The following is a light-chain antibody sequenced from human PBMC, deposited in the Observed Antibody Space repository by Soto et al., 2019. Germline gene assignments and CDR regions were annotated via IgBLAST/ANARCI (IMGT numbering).Light chain of an antibody. V-gene: IGLV2-14*03. J-gene: IGLJ2*01. CDR3: SSFTSSDTLVV. CDR1: SSDVGGYNF. CDR2: DVS. Sequence: QSVLTQPASVSGSPGQSITISCTGTSSDVGGYNFVSWYQHHPAKAPKLMIYDVSNRPSGVSNRFSGSKSGNTASLTISGXXXXXXAHYYCSSFTSSDTLVVFGGGTKVTVL.